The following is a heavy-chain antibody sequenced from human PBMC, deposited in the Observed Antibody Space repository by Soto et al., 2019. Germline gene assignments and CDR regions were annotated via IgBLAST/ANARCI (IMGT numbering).Heavy chain of an antibody. CDR1: GYTFTTYA. Sequence: QVQLVQSGAEVKKPGASVKVSCKASGYTFTTYAMHRVRQAPGQRLEWMGWINTANGNTKYSQKIQGRVTITRDTSASTAYMELSSLKSEDTAVFYCARDLGNPYYFNYWGQGTLVTVSS. J-gene: IGHJ4*02. CDR2: INTANGNT. V-gene: IGHV1-3*04. D-gene: IGHD3-16*01. CDR3: ARDLGNPYYFNY.